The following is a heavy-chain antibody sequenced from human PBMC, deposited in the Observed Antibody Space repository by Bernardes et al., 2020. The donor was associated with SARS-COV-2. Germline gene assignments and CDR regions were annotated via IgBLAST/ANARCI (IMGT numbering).Heavy chain of an antibody. CDR2: IYTSGST. Sequence: SETLSLTCTVSGGSISSYYWSWIRQPAGKGLEWIGRIYTSGSTNYNPSLKSRVTMSVDTSKNQFSLKLSSVTAADTAVYYCARGVQGVIITSPYYYGMDVWGQGTTVTVSS. CDR3: ARGVQGVIITSPYYYGMDV. D-gene: IGHD3-10*01. J-gene: IGHJ6*02. V-gene: IGHV4-4*07. CDR1: GGSISSYY.